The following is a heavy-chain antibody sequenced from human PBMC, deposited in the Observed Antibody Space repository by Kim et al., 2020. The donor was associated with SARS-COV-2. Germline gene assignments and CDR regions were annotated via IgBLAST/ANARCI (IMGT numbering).Heavy chain of an antibody. CDR1: GFTFATYG. CDR3: SKGAGAK. J-gene: IGHJ4*02. V-gene: IGHV3-23*01. CDR2: IDGSGGYA. Sequence: GGSLRLSCAASGFTFATYGMSWVRQAPGKGLEWVSFIDGSGGYASYVDSVMGRFTISRDNSKNTVYLQMNSLRVEDTAVYYCSKGAGAKGGRGTLVPVSS.